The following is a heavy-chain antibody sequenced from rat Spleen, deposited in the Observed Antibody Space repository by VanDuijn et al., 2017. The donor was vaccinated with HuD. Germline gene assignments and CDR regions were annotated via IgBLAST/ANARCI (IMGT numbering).Heavy chain of an antibody. Sequence: EVQLVESGGGLVQPGRSLKLSCAASGFTFSNYDMAWVRQAPTKGLEWVASISTSGGSTYYRDSVKGRFTVSRDNAKSTLHLQMDSLRSEDTATYYCARPLTYYGYNQYYFDYWGQGVMVTVSS. V-gene: IGHV5-25*01. D-gene: IGHD1-9*01. CDR1: GFTFSNYD. CDR2: ISTSGGST. J-gene: IGHJ2*01. CDR3: ARPLTYYGYNQYYFDY.